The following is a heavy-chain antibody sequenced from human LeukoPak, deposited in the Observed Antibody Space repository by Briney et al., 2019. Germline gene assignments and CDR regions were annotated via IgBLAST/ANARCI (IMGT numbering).Heavy chain of an antibody. J-gene: IGHJ4*02. D-gene: IGHD6-6*01. V-gene: IGHV4-34*01. CDR1: GGSFSGYY. Sequence: SETLSLTCAVYGGSFSGYYWSWIRQPPGKGLEWIGEINHSGSTNYNPSLKSRVTISVDTSKNQSSLKMNSVTAADTAVYYCAREHRSSKYFDSWGQGALMIVSS. CDR3: AREHRSSKYFDS. CDR2: INHSGST.